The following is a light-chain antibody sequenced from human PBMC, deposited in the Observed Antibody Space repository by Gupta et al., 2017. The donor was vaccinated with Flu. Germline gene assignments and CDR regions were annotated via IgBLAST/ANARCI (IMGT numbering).Light chain of an antibody. Sequence: QSVLTQPLSASAAPGQKVTISRSRSSSNVGGNSVNWYQQFPGTAPKLLIFSDNQRPSGIPDRISGSKSDTSASLTISGLQSEDEADYYCAAWDDSLNGPVLGGGTKLTVL. J-gene: IGLJ3*02. V-gene: IGLV1-44*01. CDR3: AAWDDSLNGPV. CDR2: SDN. CDR1: SSNVGGNS.